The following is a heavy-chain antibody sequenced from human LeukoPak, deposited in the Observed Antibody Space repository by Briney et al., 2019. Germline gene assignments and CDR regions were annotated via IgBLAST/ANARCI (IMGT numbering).Heavy chain of an antibody. Sequence: GRSLRLSCAASGFTFSSYGMHWVRQAPGKGLEWVAVIWYDGSNKYYADSVKGRFTISRDNSKNTLYLQMNSLRAEDTAVYYCARVRYDSSGYYPDYWGQGTLVTVSS. CDR2: IWYDGSNK. J-gene: IGHJ4*02. CDR1: GFTFSSYG. D-gene: IGHD3-22*01. CDR3: ARVRYDSSGYYPDY. V-gene: IGHV3-33*01.